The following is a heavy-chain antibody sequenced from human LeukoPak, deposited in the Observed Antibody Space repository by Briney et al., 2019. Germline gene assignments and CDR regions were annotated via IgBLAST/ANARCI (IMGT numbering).Heavy chain of an antibody. J-gene: IGHJ4*02. Sequence: SETLSLTCTVSGASIRNSNYYWGWNRQPPGKGLTWIGSVSYSGTTYYNRSPKCRVTISVDTSKNQFSLMLSSVNAADTAVYSCARGRLYSSSWYYGYWGQGTLVTVSS. V-gene: IGHV4-39*07. D-gene: IGHD6-13*01. CDR2: VSYSGTT. CDR3: ARGRLYSSSWYYGY. CDR1: GASIRNSNYY.